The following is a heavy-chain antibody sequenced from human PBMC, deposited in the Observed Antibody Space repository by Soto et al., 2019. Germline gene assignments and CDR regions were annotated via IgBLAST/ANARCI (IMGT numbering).Heavy chain of an antibody. Sequence: GGSLRLSCAASGFTFSSYGMHWVRQAPGKGLEWVAVISYDGSNKYYADSVKGRFTISRDNSKNTLYLQMNSLRAEDTAVYYCAREVTMIVVDVWGQGTTVTVSS. CDR2: ISYDGSNK. D-gene: IGHD3-22*01. J-gene: IGHJ6*02. CDR1: GFTFSSYG. V-gene: IGHV3-30*03. CDR3: AREVTMIVVDV.